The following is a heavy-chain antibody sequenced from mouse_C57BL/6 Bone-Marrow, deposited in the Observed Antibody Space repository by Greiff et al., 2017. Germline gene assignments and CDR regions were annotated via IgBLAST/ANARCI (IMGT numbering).Heavy chain of an antibody. V-gene: IGHV14-4*01. CDR2: IDPENGDT. CDR3: TPYGNYDFDY. J-gene: IGHJ2*01. D-gene: IGHD2-1*01. CDR1: GFNIKDDY. Sequence: EVHLVESGAELVRPGASVKLSCTASGFNIKDDYMHWVKQRPEQGLEWIGWIDPENGDTEYASKFQGKATITADTSSNTAYLQLSSLTSEDTAVYYCTPYGNYDFDYWGQGTTLTVSS.